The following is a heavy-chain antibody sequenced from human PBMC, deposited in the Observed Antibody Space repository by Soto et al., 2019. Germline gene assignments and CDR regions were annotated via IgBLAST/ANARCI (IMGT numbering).Heavy chain of an antibody. CDR3: ARTQLVYYDSSGPPRGYYYYYGMDV. CDR2: IIPIFGTA. D-gene: IGHD3-22*01. J-gene: IGHJ6*02. CDR1: GGTFSSYA. V-gene: IGHV1-69*13. Sequence: SVKVSCKASGGTFSSYAISWVRQAPGQGLEWMGGIIPIFGTANYAQKFQGRVTITADESTSTAYMELSSLRSEDTAVYYCARTQLVYYDSSGPPRGYYYYYGMDVWGQGTTVTVSS.